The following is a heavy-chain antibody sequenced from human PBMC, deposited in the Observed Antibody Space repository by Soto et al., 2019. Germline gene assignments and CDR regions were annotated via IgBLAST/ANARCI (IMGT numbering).Heavy chain of an antibody. J-gene: IGHJ5*02. D-gene: IGHD3-10*01. CDR1: GGSFSGYY. V-gene: IGHV4-34*01. Sequence: SETLSLTCAVYGGSFSGYYWSWIRQPPGKGLEWIGEINHSGSTNYNPSLKSRVTISVDTSKNQFSLKLSSVTAADTAVYYCARGALTMVRRTGKFDPWGQGTLVTVSS. CDR2: INHSGST. CDR3: ARGALTMVRRTGKFDP.